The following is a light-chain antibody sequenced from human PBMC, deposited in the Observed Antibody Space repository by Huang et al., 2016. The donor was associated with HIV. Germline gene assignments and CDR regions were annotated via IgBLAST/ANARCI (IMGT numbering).Light chain of an antibody. CDR1: QSVRSSF. CDR2: STS. J-gene: IGKJ1*01. CDR3: QHYGTSSWT. Sequence: IVLTQSPGTLSLSPGERATLSCMASQSVRSSFLAWYQQKPGQAPRLLIQSTSSRVPGIPERFRGSGSGTAFTLPINRLESEDFAVYYCQHYGTSSWTFGQGTKIEVK. V-gene: IGKV3-20*01.